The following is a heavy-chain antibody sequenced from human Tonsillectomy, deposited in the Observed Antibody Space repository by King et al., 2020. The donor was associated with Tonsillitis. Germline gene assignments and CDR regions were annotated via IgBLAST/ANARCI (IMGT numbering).Heavy chain of an antibody. D-gene: IGHD3-10*01. J-gene: IGHJ4*02. Sequence: GQLVESGGGLVQPGGSLRLSCAASGFTFSSYEMNWVRQAPGKGLEWVSYISSSGSAIFYADSVKGRFTISRDNAKNSLYLQMNSLRAEDTALYYCARYYGSGTYLDYWGQGTLVTVSS. CDR2: ISSSGSAI. CDR1: GFTFSSYE. CDR3: ARYYGSGTYLDY. V-gene: IGHV3-48*03.